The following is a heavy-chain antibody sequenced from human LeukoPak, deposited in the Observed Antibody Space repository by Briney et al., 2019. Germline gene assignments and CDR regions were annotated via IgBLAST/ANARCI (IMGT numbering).Heavy chain of an antibody. J-gene: IGHJ4*02. V-gene: IGHV1-2*02. CDR3: AREGVGPSQYCFDY. D-gene: IGHD1-26*01. CDR2: INPNGGGT. CDR1: GYTFTGYY. Sequence: ASVKVSCKASGYTFTGYYLHWVRQAPGQGLEWMGWINPNGGGTNYAQKFQGRVTMTRDTSISTAYMELSSLRSDDTAVYSYAREGVGPSQYCFDYWAQGTPVTVSS.